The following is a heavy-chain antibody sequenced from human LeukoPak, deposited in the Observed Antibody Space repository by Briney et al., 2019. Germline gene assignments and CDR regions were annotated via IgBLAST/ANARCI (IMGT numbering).Heavy chain of an antibody. D-gene: IGHD3-10*01. CDR3: ARGRTYYYGSGSYYY. Sequence: SETLSLTCAVYGGSFSGYYWSWIRQPPGKGLEWIGEINHSGSTNYNPSLKSRVTISVGTSKNQFSLKLSSVTAADTAVYYCARGRTYYYGSGSYYYWGQGTLVTVSS. CDR1: GGSFSGYY. J-gene: IGHJ4*02. CDR2: INHSGST. V-gene: IGHV4-34*01.